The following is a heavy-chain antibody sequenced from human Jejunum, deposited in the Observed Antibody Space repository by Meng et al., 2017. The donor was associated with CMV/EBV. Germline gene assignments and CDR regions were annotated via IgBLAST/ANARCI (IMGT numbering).Heavy chain of an antibody. J-gene: IGHJ4*02. D-gene: IGHD1-26*01. CDR1: GYTFTSNV. CDR3: ARVEVGITSGDY. V-gene: IGHV1-3*04. Sequence: QVNFLQSGAEVKNPGASVKVSCKASGYTFTSNVMHWVRQAPGQRLEWMGWISTGNGNTRYSENFQDRVTFTRDTSANTAYMELGSLRSDDTAVYYCARVEVGITSGDYWGQGTLVTVSS. CDR2: ISTGNGNT.